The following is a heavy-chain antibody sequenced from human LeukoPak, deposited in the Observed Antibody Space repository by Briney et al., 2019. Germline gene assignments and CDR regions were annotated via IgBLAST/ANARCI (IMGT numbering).Heavy chain of an antibody. CDR3: ARGSGRHYYGMDV. CDR1: GLSLSTSGVG. V-gene: IGHV2-5*02. J-gene: IGHJ6*04. Sequence: SGPTLVKPTQALTLTCTFSGLSLSTSGVGVDWIPQPPGKALEWLALIYWDDDKCYSPSLKSRLSITKDTSNTQVVLKMTMMVQVDTPTSYCARGSGRHYYGMDVWGKGTTVTVSS. D-gene: IGHD3-10*01. CDR2: IYWDDDK.